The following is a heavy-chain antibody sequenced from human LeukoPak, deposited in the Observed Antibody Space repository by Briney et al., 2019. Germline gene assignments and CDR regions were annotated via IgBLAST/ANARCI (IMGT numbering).Heavy chain of an antibody. CDR3: AREGAYCGGDCYSGLDY. Sequence: PGGSLRLSCAASGFTVSSNYMSWVRQAPGKGLEWVSVIYSGGSTYYADSVKGRFTISRDNSKNTLYLQTNSLRAEDTAVYYCAREGAYCGGDCYSGLDYWGQGTLVTVSS. CDR1: GFTVSSNY. D-gene: IGHD2-21*02. J-gene: IGHJ4*02. V-gene: IGHV3-53*01. CDR2: IYSGGST.